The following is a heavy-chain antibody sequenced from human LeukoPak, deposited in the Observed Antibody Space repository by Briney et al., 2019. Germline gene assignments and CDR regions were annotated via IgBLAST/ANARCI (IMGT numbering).Heavy chain of an antibody. D-gene: IGHD6-19*01. J-gene: IGHJ4*02. CDR2: TNHRGSA. CDR3: ARVSRWFLAVAGYADF. CDR1: GGSFSGYS. V-gene: IGHV4-34*01. Sequence: SETLSLTCAFSGGSFSGYSWSWIRQTPGQGLEWIGETNHRGSANYNPSLKSRVTNSVDASKSQFSLKLSSVTAADTAVYYCARVSRWFLAVAGYADFWGQGTQVTVSS.